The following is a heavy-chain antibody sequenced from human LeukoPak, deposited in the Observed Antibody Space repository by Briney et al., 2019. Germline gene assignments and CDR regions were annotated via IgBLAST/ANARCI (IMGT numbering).Heavy chain of an antibody. CDR1: GYTFINYG. CDR2: IIPIFGTA. J-gene: IGHJ5*02. D-gene: IGHD3-22*01. CDR3: ARASTQYYYDSSVNWFDP. Sequence: SVKVSCKASGYTFINYGINWVRQAPGQGLEWMGGIIPIFGTANYAQKFQGRVTITADESTSTAYMELSSLRSEDTAVYYCARASTQYYYDSSVNWFDPWGQGTLVTVSS. V-gene: IGHV1-69*13.